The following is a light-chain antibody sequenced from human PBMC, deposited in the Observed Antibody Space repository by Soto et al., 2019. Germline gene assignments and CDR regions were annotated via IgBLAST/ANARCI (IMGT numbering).Light chain of an antibody. CDR1: QSLLQSNGYNY. V-gene: IGKV2-28*01. Sequence: DIVMTQSPLSLPVTPGEPASISCSSSQSLLQSNGYNYLDWYLQKPGQSPQLLIYFGSYRASGVPDRFCGSGSGTDFTLKIRRVEAEGVGVYYCMQSKQSPPTFGQGTKVEI. CDR3: MQSKQSPPT. CDR2: FGS. J-gene: IGKJ1*01.